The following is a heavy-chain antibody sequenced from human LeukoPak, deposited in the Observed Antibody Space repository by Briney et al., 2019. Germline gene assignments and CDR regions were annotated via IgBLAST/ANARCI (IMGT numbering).Heavy chain of an antibody. Sequence: ASVRVSCKASGYTFTSYGISWVRQAPGQGLEWMGWISAYNGNTNYAQKLQGKVTMTTDTSTSTAYMELRSLRSDDTAVYYCARDRGSVAGQPGFDYWGQGTLVTVSS. J-gene: IGHJ4*02. D-gene: IGHD6-19*01. V-gene: IGHV1-18*01. CDR1: GYTFTSYG. CDR3: ARDRGSVAGQPGFDY. CDR2: ISAYNGNT.